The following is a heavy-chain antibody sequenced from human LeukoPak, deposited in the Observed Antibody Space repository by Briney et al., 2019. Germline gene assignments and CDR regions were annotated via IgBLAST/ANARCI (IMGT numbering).Heavy chain of an antibody. D-gene: IGHD1-26*01. CDR3: ARDPQRREIGIDY. V-gene: IGHV1-2*02. CDR1: GYTFTDYY. CDR2: INFNSGGT. J-gene: IGHJ4*02. Sequence: GASVTVSCKASGYTFTDYYIHWVRQAPGQGLECMGWINFNSGGTNYAQKFQGRVTMTRDTSINTAYMELTSLRSDDTAVYYCARDPQRREIGIDYWGQGTLVTVSS.